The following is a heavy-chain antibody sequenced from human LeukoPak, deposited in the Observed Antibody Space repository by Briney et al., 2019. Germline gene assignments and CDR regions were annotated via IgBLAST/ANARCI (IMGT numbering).Heavy chain of an antibody. CDR3: ARASAACYTYRCFFDI. CDR2: ISGTGNVI. Sequence: GGSLRLSCATSGFTLSDYYMSWIRQAPGKGLEWVSYISGTGNVIYDADSVKGRFTISKDNAKKSLYLQMTSLRVEDTAVYYCARASAACYTYRCFFDIWGQGTMVTVSS. D-gene: IGHD2-2*02. J-gene: IGHJ3*02. V-gene: IGHV3-11*04. CDR1: GFTLSDYY.